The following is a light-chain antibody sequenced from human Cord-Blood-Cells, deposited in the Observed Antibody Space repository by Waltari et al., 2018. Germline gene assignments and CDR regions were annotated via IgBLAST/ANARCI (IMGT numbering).Light chain of an antibody. V-gene: IGKV4-1*01. Sequence: DIVMTQSTDSLAVSLGERTTINCKSSQCVLYSSNNKNYLAWYQQKPGQPPKLLIYWASTRESGVPDRFSGSGSGTDFTLTISSLQAEDVAVYYCQQYYSTLMYTFGQGTKLEIK. CDR3: QQYYSTLMYT. CDR1: QCVLYSSNNKNY. J-gene: IGKJ2*01. CDR2: WAS.